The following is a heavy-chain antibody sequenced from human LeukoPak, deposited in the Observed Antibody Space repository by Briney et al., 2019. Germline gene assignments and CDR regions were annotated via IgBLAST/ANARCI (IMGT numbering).Heavy chain of an antibody. CDR1: GGSISSSSYY. J-gene: IGHJ3*02. CDR2: IYYSGST. D-gene: IGHD3-16*01. V-gene: IGHV4-61*01. CDR3: ARGRYDNDAFDI. Sequence: SETLSLTCTVSGGSISSSSYYWSWIRQPPGKGLEWIGYIYYSGSTNYNPSLKSRVTISVDTSKNQFSLKLSSVTAADTAVYYCARGRYDNDAFDIWGQGTMVTVSS.